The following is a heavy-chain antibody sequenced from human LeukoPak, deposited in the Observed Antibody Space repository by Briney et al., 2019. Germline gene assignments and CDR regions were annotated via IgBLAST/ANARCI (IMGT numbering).Heavy chain of an antibody. V-gene: IGHV3-20*04. CDR3: ARVGGYSYVSWPDAYYFDY. CDR1: GFTFDDYG. CDR2: INWNGGST. D-gene: IGHD5-18*01. Sequence: GGSLRLSCAASGFTFDDYGMSWVRQAPGKGLELISCINWNGGSTGYADSVKGRFTISRDNAKNSLYLQMNSRRAEDTALYYCARVGGYSYVSWPDAYYFDYWGQGTLVTVSS. J-gene: IGHJ4*02.